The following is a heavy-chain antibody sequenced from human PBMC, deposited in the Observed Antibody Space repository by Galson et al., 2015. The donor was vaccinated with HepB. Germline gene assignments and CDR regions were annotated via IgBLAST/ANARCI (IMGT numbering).Heavy chain of an antibody. CDR3: AKTMGEYCSSTSCSHDAFDI. J-gene: IGHJ3*02. CDR2: ISGSGGST. CDR1: GFIFSSYA. V-gene: IGHV3-23*01. Sequence: SLRLSCAASGFIFSSYAKSWVRQAPGKGLEWDSAISGSGGSTYYADSVKGRFTISRDNSKNTLYLQMNSLRAEDTAVYYCAKTMGEYCSSTSCSHDAFDIWGQGTMVTVSS. D-gene: IGHD2-2*01.